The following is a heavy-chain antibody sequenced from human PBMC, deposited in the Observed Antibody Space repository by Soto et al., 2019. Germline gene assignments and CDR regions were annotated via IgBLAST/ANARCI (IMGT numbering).Heavy chain of an antibody. J-gene: IGHJ4*02. CDR3: AKQIPAAVSDY. CDR1: GFTFSSYA. V-gene: IGHV3-23*01. Sequence: GGSLRLSCAASGFTFSSYAMNWVRQAPGKGLEWVSAISPGGGSPYYTDSVKGRFTISRDNSKNTLYLQMNSLRAEDTAVYYCAKQIPAAVSDYWGQGSLDTGSS. CDR2: ISPGGGSP. D-gene: IGHD6-13*01.